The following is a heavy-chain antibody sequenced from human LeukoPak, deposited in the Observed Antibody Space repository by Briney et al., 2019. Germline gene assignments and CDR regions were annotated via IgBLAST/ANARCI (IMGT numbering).Heavy chain of an antibody. CDR2: INSDGSST. Sequence: GGSLRLSCAASRFTFSSYWMHWVRQAPGKGLVWVSRINSDGSSTTYADSVKGRFTISRDNAKNTLYLQMNSLRAEDTAVYFCARGGAVAGIMDVWGKGTTVTVSS. J-gene: IGHJ6*04. CDR3: ARGGAVAGIMDV. CDR1: RFTFSSYW. D-gene: IGHD6-13*01. V-gene: IGHV3-74*01.